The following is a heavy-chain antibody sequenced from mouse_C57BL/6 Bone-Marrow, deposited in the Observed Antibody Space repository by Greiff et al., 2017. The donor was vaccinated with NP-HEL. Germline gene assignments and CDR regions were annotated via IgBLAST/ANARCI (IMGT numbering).Heavy chain of an antibody. D-gene: IGHD1-1*01. CDR1: GYTFTDYY. CDR3: AIYYYGHYYAMDY. CDR2: INPNNGGT. V-gene: IGHV1-26*01. J-gene: IGHJ4*01. Sequence: EVQLQQSGPELVKPGASVKISCKASGYTFTDYYMNWVKQCHGKSLEWIGDINPNNGGTSYNQKFKGKATLTVDKSSSTAYMELRSLTSEDSAVYYCAIYYYGHYYAMDYWGQGTSVTVSS.